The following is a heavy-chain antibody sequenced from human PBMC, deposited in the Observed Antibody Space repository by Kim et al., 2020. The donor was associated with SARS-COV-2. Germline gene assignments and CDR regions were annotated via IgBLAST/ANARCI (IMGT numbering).Heavy chain of an antibody. D-gene: IGHD6-6*01. Sequence: SETLSLTCTVSGGSISSSSYYWGWIRQPPGKGLEWIGSIYYSGSTYYNPSLKSRVTISVDTSKNQFSLKLSSVTAADTAVYYCARQSSSRPVRYWYFDLWGRGTLVTVSS. CDR1: GGSISSSSYY. CDR2: IYYSGST. J-gene: IGHJ2*01. V-gene: IGHV4-39*01. CDR3: ARQSSSRPVRYWYFDL.